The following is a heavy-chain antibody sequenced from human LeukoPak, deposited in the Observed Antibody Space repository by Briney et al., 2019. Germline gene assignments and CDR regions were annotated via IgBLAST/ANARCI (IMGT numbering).Heavy chain of an antibody. CDR2: INPSGGST. D-gene: IGHD6-13*01. CDR3: ARGGIAVAGFDY. V-gene: IGHV1-46*01. Sequence: ASVKASCKASGYTFTSYYMHWVRQAPGQGLEWMGIINPSGGSTSYAQKFQGRVTMTRDMSTSTVYMELSSLRSEDTAVYYCARGGIAVAGFDYWGQGTLVTVSS. CDR1: GYTFTSYY. J-gene: IGHJ4*02.